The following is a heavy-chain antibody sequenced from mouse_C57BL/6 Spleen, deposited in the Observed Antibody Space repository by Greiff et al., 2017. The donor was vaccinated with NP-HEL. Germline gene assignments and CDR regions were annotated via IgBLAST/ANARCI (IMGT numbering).Heavy chain of an antibody. CDR3: ARDDYGISSWFAY. V-gene: IGHV1-18*01. Sequence: VQLQQSGPELVKPGASVKIPCKASGYTFTDYNMDWVKQSHGKSLEWIGDINPNNGGTIYNQKFKGKATLTVDKSSSTAYMELRSLTSEDTAVYYCARDDYGISSWFAYWGQGTLVTVSA. J-gene: IGHJ3*01. D-gene: IGHD1-1*01. CDR2: INPNNGGT. CDR1: GYTFTDYN.